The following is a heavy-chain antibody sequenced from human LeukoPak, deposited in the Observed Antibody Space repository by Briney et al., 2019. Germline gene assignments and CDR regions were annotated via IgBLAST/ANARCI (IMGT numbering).Heavy chain of an antibody. D-gene: IGHD3-22*01. Sequence: QPGGSLRLSCAASGFTFSSYSMNWVRQAPGKGLEWVANIKQDGSEKYYVDSVKGRFTISRDNAKNSLYLQMNGLRAEDTAVYYCARVITMIVVVINPDAFDIWGQGTMVTVSS. J-gene: IGHJ3*02. CDR2: IKQDGSEK. V-gene: IGHV3-7*01. CDR1: GFTFSSYS. CDR3: ARVITMIVVVINPDAFDI.